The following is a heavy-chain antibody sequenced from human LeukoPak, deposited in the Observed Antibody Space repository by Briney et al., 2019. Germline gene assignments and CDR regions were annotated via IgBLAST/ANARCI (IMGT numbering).Heavy chain of an antibody. J-gene: IGHJ4*02. D-gene: IGHD5-18*01. CDR1: GGTFSSYA. CDR2: IIPIFGTT. CDR3: ARDRVSGGYSYGLMSYYFDY. V-gene: IGHV1-69*06. Sequence: GASVKVSCKASGGTFSSYAISWVRQAPGQGLEWMGGIIPIFGTTNYAQKFQDRVTITADKSTSTAYMELSSLRSEDTAVYYCARDRVSGGYSYGLMSYYFDYWGQGTLVTVSS.